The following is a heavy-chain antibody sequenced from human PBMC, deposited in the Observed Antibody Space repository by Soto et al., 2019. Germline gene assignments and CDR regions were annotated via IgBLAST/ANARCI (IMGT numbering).Heavy chain of an antibody. Sequence: QVQLQQWCAGLLKPSETLSLTCAVYGGSFSGYYWSWIRQPPGKGLEWIGEINHSGSTNYNPSLKSRVTISVDTSKNQFSLKLSSVTAADTAVYYCARVKGQWLHGLDYWGQGTLVTVSS. CDR2: INHSGST. D-gene: IGHD6-19*01. CDR1: GGSFSGYY. J-gene: IGHJ4*02. CDR3: ARVKGQWLHGLDY. V-gene: IGHV4-34*01.